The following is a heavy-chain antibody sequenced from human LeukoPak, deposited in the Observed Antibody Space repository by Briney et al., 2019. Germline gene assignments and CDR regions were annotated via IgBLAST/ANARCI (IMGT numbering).Heavy chain of an antibody. V-gene: IGHV3-30*02. CDR2: IPYDGSNK. Sequence: GGSLRLSCAASGFTFSSYGLHWVRQAPGKGLEWVTFIPYDGSNKYYADSVKGRFTISRDISRNTLFLQMSSLRAEDTAVYYCARDIYGGAFDYWGQGSLVTVSS. J-gene: IGHJ4*02. CDR1: GFTFSSYG. CDR3: ARDIYGGAFDY. D-gene: IGHD4-23*01.